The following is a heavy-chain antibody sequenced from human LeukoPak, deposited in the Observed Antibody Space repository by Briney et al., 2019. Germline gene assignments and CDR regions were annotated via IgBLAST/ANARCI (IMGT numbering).Heavy chain of an antibody. D-gene: IGHD2-2*01. CDR1: GGTFSSYA. CDR2: IIPIFGTA. J-gene: IGHJ3*02. CDR3: ARPRYCSSTSCPDAFDI. Sequence: SVKDSCKASGGTFSSYAISWVRQAPGQGLEWMGGIIPIFGTANYAQKFQGRVTITADESTSTAYMELSSLRSEDTAVYYCARPRYCSSTSCPDAFDIWGQGTMVTVSS. V-gene: IGHV1-69*01.